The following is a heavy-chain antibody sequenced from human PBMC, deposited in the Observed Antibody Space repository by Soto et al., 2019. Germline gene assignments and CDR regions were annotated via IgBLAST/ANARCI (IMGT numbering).Heavy chain of an antibody. CDR3: ARYSGSYYTFSDY. V-gene: IGHV4-39*01. CDR1: GDSISSSSYY. Sequence: QMQLQESGPGLVKPSETLSLTCTVSGDSISSSSYYWGWIRQPPGKGLEWIGSIYYSGSTYYNPSLKSRVTISVDTYKNQFALKLSSVTAADTAVYYCARYSGSYYTFSDYWGQGTLVTVSS. D-gene: IGHD1-26*01. J-gene: IGHJ4*02. CDR2: IYYSGST.